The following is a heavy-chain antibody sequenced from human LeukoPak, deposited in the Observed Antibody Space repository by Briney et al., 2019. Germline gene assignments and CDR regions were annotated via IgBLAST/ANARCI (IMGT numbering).Heavy chain of an antibody. V-gene: IGHV3-23*01. Sequence: PEGSLRLSCAASGFTFSSYAMSWVRQAPGKGLEWVSTISGSGGGTYYADSVKGRFTLSRDNSMNTLYLQMNSLRAEDTAVYYCAKDVESGRSADYWGQGTLVTVSS. CDR2: ISGSGGGT. J-gene: IGHJ4*02. D-gene: IGHD3-10*01. CDR1: GFTFSSYA. CDR3: AKDVESGRSADY.